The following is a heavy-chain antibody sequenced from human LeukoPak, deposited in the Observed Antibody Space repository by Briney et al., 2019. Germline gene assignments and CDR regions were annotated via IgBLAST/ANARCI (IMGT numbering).Heavy chain of an antibody. Sequence: GGSLRLSCAASGFTFSNAWMSWVRQAPGKGLEWVGRIKSKTDGGTTDYAAPVKGRFTISRDDSKNTLYLQMNSLKTEDTAVYYCTTVGGYYYYYYYMDVWDKGTTVTVSS. J-gene: IGHJ6*03. CDR1: GFTFSNAW. CDR3: TTVGGYYYYYYYMDV. CDR2: IKSKTDGGTT. D-gene: IGHD3-10*01. V-gene: IGHV3-15*01.